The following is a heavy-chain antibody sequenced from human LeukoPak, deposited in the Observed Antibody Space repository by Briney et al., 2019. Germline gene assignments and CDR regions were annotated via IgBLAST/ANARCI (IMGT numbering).Heavy chain of an antibody. Sequence: ASVKVSCKASGGTFSSYAISWVRRAPGEGLEWMGGIIPIFGTADYAQKFQGRVTITADESTSTAYMELNSLRSEDTAVYYCARDPSMIRGENTPYFDYWGQGTLVTVSS. CDR2: IIPIFGTA. J-gene: IGHJ4*02. D-gene: IGHD3-10*01. CDR3: ARDPSMIRGENTPYFDY. CDR1: GGTFSSYA. V-gene: IGHV1-69*13.